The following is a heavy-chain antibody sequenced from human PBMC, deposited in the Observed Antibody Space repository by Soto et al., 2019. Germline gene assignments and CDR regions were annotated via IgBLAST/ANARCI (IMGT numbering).Heavy chain of an antibody. CDR2: VHKNGDSE. Sequence: GGSLRLSCSASGFTFSDLAMHWVRQAPGRDLEYVSIVHKNGDSEYFTDSVKGRFTSSRDNSKNTLYLQMSSLSTDDTAIYYCVRDLFGMDVWGPGTTVTVSS. CDR3: VRDLFGMDV. V-gene: IGHV3-64D*08. J-gene: IGHJ6*02. CDR1: GFTFSDLA.